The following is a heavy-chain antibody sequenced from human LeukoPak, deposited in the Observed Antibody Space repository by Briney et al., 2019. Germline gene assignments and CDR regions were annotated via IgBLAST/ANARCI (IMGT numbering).Heavy chain of an antibody. CDR2: IYSGGTT. J-gene: IGHJ4*02. CDR3: ARGEYRSTWYLNS. Sequence: PGGSLRLSCAASGFTVSTNYMSWVRQAPGKGLECVSVIYSGGTTYYADSVKGRFTISRDNSKNTLYLQMNSLRAEDTAVYYCARGEYRSTWYLNSWGQGTPVTVSS. CDR1: GFTVSTNY. D-gene: IGHD6-13*01. V-gene: IGHV3-53*01.